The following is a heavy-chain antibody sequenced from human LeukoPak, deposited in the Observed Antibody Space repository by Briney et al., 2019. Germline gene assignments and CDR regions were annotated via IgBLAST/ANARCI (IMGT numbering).Heavy chain of an antibody. V-gene: IGHV3-23*01. CDR3: ARLGITMVRGALDY. J-gene: IGHJ4*02. D-gene: IGHD3-10*01. CDR1: GFTFSSYA. CDR2: IRDSGSST. Sequence: GGSLRLSCAASGFTFSSYAMSWVRQAPGKGLEWVSAIRDSGSSTHYADSVKGRFTTSRDNSKNTLFLQMNSLRAEDTAVYYCARLGITMVRGALDYWGQGTLVTVSS.